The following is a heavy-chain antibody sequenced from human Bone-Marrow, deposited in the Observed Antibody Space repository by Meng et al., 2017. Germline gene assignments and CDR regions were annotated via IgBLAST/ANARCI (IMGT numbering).Heavy chain of an antibody. CDR2: INPNSGGT. V-gene: IGHV1-2*02. J-gene: IGHJ4*02. Sequence: ASVKVSCKASGYTFTGYYMHWVRQAAGQGLEWMGWINPNSGGTNYAQKFQGRVTMTRDTSISTAYMELSRLRSDDTAVYYCARVGLSGGYCSGGSCYSYWGQGTLVTVSS. CDR1: GYTFTGYY. CDR3: ARVGLSGGYCSGGSCYSY. D-gene: IGHD2-15*01.